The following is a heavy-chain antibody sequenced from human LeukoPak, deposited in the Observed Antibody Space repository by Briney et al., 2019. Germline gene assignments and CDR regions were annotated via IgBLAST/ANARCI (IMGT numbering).Heavy chain of an antibody. V-gene: IGHV6-1*01. J-gene: IGHJ5*02. D-gene: IGHD6-13*01. CDR1: GDSVSSKSTA. CDR3: ARGPYSSSWYKNWFDP. Sequence: SQTLSLTCAISGDSVSSKSTAWNWIRQSPSRGLEWLGRTYYRSKWYNGYAVSVKSRITINPDTSKSQFSLQLNSVTPEDTAVYYCARGPYSSSWYKNWFDPWGQGTLVTVSS. CDR2: TYYRSKWYN.